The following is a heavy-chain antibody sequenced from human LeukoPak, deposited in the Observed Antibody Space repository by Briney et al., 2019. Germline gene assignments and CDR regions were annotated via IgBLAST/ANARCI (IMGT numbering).Heavy chain of an antibody. V-gene: IGHV3-30-3*01. D-gene: IGHD6-13*01. CDR3: ARGRAGIAAAGFDY. Sequence: GGSLRLSCATSGFTFSMSAMHWVRLAPGKGLDWVAVISFDGGNKFYADSVKGRFSISRDNSENTLYLQMNSLGLDDTAVYFCARGRAGIAAAGFDYWGQGTLVTVSS. CDR2: ISFDGGNK. J-gene: IGHJ4*02. CDR1: GFTFSMSA.